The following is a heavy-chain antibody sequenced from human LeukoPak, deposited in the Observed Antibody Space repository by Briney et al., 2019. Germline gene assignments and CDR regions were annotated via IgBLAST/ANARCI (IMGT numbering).Heavy chain of an antibody. CDR2: ISGSGDSP. Sequence: GGSLRLSCTASGFTFGDYAMSWVRQAPGKGLEWVSGISGSGDSPYYADSVKGRFTISRDNSKNTLYLQMNSLRAEDTAVYYCAKIHMHCSTNSCYFGPPDYWGQGTLVTVSS. CDR1: GFTFGDYA. V-gene: IGHV3-23*01. CDR3: AKIHMHCSTNSCYFGPPDY. J-gene: IGHJ4*02. D-gene: IGHD2-2*01.